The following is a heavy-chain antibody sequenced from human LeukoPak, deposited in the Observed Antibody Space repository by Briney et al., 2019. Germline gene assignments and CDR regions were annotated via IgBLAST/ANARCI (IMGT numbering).Heavy chain of an antibody. CDR3: AKSKDILTGYCPLGY. Sequence: GGSLRLSCAASGFTFSSYGMHWVRQAPGKGLEWVAFIRYDGSNKYYADSVKGRFTISRDNSKNTLYLQMNSLRAEDTAVYYCAKSKDILTGYCPLGYWGQGTLVTVSS. D-gene: IGHD3-9*01. J-gene: IGHJ4*02. CDR1: GFTFSSYG. V-gene: IGHV3-30*02. CDR2: IRYDGSNK.